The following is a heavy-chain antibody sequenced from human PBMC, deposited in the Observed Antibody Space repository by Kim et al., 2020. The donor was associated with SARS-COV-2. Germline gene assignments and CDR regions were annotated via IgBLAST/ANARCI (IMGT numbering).Heavy chain of an antibody. J-gene: IGHJ4*02. CDR2: SNKEGSDM. CDR3: ARDDWASFDN. CDR1: GFTFSYYH. V-gene: IGHV3-7*01. Sequence: GGSLRLSCVASGFTFSYYHMVWVRQAPGKGLECVASSNKEGSDMAYVDSVRGRFTMSRDNAKNSLYLQMTNLKAEDTAVYYCARDDWASFDNWGQGTLVIVSS. D-gene: IGHD3-9*01.